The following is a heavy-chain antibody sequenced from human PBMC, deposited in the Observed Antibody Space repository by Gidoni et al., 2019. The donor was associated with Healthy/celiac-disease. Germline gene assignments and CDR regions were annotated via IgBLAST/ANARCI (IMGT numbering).Heavy chain of an antibody. D-gene: IGHD2-2*02. Sequence: EVQLVESGGGLVQPGRSLRLSCAASGFTFDDYAMHWVRQAPGKGLGCVSGISWNSGIIGYADSVKGRFTISRDNAKNSLYLQMNSLRAEDTALYYCAKDMGDDIVVVPAAIPGYYYYMDVWGKGTTVTVSS. CDR2: ISWNSGII. CDR1: GFTFDDYA. J-gene: IGHJ6*03. CDR3: AKDMGDDIVVVPAAIPGYYYYMDV. V-gene: IGHV3-9*01.